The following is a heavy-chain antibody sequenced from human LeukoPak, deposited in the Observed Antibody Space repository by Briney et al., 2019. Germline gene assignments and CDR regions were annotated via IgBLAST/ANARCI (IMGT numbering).Heavy chain of an antibody. V-gene: IGHV3-48*04. CDR1: GFTFSSYR. D-gene: IGHD3-10*02. CDR3: AELRITMIGGV. Sequence: GGSLRLSCAASGFTFSSYRMNWVRRAPGKGLEWVSYISSSGSTIYYADSVKGRFTISRDNAKNSLYLQMNSLRAEDTAVYYCAELRITMIGGVWGKGTTVTISS. CDR2: ISSSGSTI. J-gene: IGHJ6*04.